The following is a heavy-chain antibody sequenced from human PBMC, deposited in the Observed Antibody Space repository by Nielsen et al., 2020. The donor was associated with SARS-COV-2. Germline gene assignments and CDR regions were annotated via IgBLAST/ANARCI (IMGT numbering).Heavy chain of an antibody. CDR2: ISYDGSVK. CDR3: TKGAQLGDY. D-gene: IGHD6-13*01. CDR1: GFSINKFG. J-gene: IGHJ4*02. V-gene: IGHV3-30*18. Sequence: GGSLRLSCEASGFSINKFGMHWVRQAPGKGLDWVTFISYDGSVKYYANSVKGRFTVSTDMSKNTLYLQMNGLRPEDTAVYYCTKGAQLGDYWGQGTLVTVSS.